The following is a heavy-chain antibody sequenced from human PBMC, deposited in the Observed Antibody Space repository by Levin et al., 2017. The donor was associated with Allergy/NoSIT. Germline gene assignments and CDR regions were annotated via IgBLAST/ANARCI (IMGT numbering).Heavy chain of an antibody. D-gene: IGHD6-6*01. CDR3: AKDDIAARHAFDI. CDR2: ISWNSGSI. V-gene: IGHV3-9*01. Sequence: SLKISCAASGFTFDDYAMHWVRQAPGKGLEWVSGISWNSGSIGYADSVKGRFTISRDNAKNSLYLQMNSLRAEDTALYYCAKDDIAARHAFDIWGQGTMVTVSS. J-gene: IGHJ3*02. CDR1: GFTFDDYA.